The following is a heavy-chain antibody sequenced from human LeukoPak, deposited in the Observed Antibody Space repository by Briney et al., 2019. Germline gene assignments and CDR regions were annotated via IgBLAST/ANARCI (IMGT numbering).Heavy chain of an antibody. CDR2: ISYDGSNK. V-gene: IGHV3-30*18. CDR1: GFTFSSYG. D-gene: IGHD3-16*01. Sequence: GGSLRLSCAASGFTFSSYGMHWVRQAPGKGLEWVAVISYDGSNKYYADSVKGRFTISRDNSKNTLYLQMNSLRAEDTAVYYCAKDVVAYDYVWGTGGYWGQGTLVTVSS. J-gene: IGHJ4*02. CDR3: AKDVVAYDYVWGTGGY.